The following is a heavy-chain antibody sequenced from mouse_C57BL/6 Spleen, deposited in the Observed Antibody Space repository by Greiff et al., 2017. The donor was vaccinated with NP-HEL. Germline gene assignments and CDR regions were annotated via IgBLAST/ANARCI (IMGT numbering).Heavy chain of an antibody. J-gene: IGHJ3*01. CDR1: GYAFSSYW. CDR2: IYPGDGDT. V-gene: IGHV1-80*01. Sequence: VQLQQSGAELVKPGAAVKISCKASGYAFSSYWMNWVKQRPGKGLEWIGQIYPGDGDTNYNGKFKGKATLTADKSSSTAYMQLSSLTSEDSAVYFCAREDYGSPFAYWGQGTLVTVSA. D-gene: IGHD1-1*01. CDR3: AREDYGSPFAY.